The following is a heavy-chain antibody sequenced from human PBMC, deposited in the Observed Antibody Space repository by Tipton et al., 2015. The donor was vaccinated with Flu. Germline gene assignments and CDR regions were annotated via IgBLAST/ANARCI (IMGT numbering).Heavy chain of an antibody. CDR1: GYTFSSYD. V-gene: IGHV1-8*01. CDR2: MSPNSGHT. CDR3: ARVPPRGDDSF. Sequence: QLVQSGAEVKKPGASVKVSCKASGYTFSSYDINWVRQATGHGLEWMGWMSPNSGHTGYAQKLQGRVSMTSDTSISTAYLELSSLRSDDTAVYFCARVPPRGDDSFWGQGTLVTVSS. J-gene: IGHJ4*02. D-gene: IGHD2-21*02.